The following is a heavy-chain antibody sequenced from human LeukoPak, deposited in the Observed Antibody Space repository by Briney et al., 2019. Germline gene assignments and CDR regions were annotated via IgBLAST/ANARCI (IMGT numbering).Heavy chain of an antibody. J-gene: IGHJ5*02. CDR3: ARDSKPQNYDFWSGYYTNWFDP. CDR2: IKQDGSEK. V-gene: IGHV3-7*01. D-gene: IGHD3-3*01. CDR1: GFTFSSYW. Sequence: GGSLRLSCAASGFTFSSYWMSWVRQAPGKGLEWVANIKQDGSEKYYVDSVRGRFTISRDNAKNSLYLQMNSLRAEDTAVYYCARDSKPQNYDFWSGYYTNWFDPWGQGTLVTVSS.